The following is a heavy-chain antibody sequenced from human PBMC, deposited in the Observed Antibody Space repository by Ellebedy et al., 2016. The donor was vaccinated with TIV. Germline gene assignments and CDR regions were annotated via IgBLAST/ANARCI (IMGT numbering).Heavy chain of an antibody. CDR2: ISSSGST. CDR1: GGSISSASFY. D-gene: IGHD1-26*01. CDR3: ATRGSCTAIDEFDS. Sequence: SETLSLTCSLSGGSISSASFYWGWIRQPPGKGLEWIGSISSSGSTYYNPSLKGRVTISLDTSKNQFSLNVRSVTAADTAVHYCATRGSCTAIDEFDSWGPGTLVTVSS. J-gene: IGHJ4*02. V-gene: IGHV4-39*07.